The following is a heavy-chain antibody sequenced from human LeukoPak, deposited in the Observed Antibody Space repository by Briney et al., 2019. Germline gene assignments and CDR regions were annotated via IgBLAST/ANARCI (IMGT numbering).Heavy chain of an antibody. J-gene: IGHJ6*03. CDR2: MNPNSGNT. D-gene: IGHD6-13*01. V-gene: IGHV1-8*01. CDR3: ARGIASRANYYYYMDV. CDR1: RYTFTSYD. Sequence: XSVKVSCKASRYTFTSYDINWVRQATGQGLEWMGWMNPNSGNTGYAQKFPGRVTMTRNTSISTAYMELSSLRSEDTAVYYCARGIASRANYYYYMDVWGKGTTVTVSS.